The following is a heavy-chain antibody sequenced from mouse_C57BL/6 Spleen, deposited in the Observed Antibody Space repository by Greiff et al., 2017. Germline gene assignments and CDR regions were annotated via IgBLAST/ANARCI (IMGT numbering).Heavy chain of an antibody. J-gene: IGHJ2*01. V-gene: IGHV1-80*01. CDR2: IYPGDGDT. CDR1: GYAFSSYW. D-gene: IGHD3-3*01. Sequence: VHLVESGAELVKPGASVKISCKASGYAFSSYWMNWVQQRPGKGLEWIGQIYPGDGDTNYNGNVKGKATLTADKSSSTAYMQHSSLTSEDAAVYFCAGSGTRESDYWGQGTTLTVSS. CDR3: AGSGTRESDY.